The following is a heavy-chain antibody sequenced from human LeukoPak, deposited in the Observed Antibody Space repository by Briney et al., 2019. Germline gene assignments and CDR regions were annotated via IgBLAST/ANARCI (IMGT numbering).Heavy chain of an antibody. CDR3: ARYYYDRSVGPFDY. CDR1: GYSCTTYW. J-gene: IGHJ4*02. Sequence: GESLKISCKGSGYSCTTYWIGWVRQMPGKGLEWMGIIYPGDSDTRYSPSFQGQVTISADRSICTAYLQWSSLKASDTAMYFCARYYYDRSVGPFDYWGQGTLVTVSS. CDR2: IYPGDSDT. V-gene: IGHV5-51*01. D-gene: IGHD3-22*01.